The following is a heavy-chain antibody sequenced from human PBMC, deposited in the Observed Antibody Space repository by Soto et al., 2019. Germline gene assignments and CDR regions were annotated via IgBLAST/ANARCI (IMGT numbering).Heavy chain of an antibody. CDR1: GCSISSGGYY. CDR3: ARVGLGFDY. CDR2: IYYSGST. V-gene: IGHV4-30-4*01. Sequence: QVQLQESGPGLVKPSQTLSLTCTVSGCSISSGGYYWSWIRQPPGQVLEWIGYIYYSGSTYYNPSLKSRVTISVVTSTNQFSLKLSSVTAAGTAVYYCARVGLGFDYWGQGTLVNVSS. J-gene: IGHJ4*02. D-gene: IGHD3-10*01.